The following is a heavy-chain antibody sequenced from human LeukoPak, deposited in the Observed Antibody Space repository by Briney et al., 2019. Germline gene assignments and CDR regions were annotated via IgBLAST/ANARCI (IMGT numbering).Heavy chain of an antibody. D-gene: IGHD3-22*01. Sequence: GGSLRLSCAASGFTFSDYYMSWIRQAPGKGLEWVSYISSSGSTIYYADSVKGRFTISRDNAMNTVYLQMNSLRAEDTAVYYCARVLSGSWDWFDPWGQGTLVTVSS. CDR1: GFTFSDYY. CDR2: ISSSGSTI. V-gene: IGHV3-11*04. CDR3: ARVLSGSWDWFDP. J-gene: IGHJ5*02.